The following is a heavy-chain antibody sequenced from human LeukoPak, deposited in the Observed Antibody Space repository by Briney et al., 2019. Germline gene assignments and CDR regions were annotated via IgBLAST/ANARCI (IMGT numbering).Heavy chain of an antibody. D-gene: IGHD3-3*01. CDR1: GYTFTDYY. CDR3: ATASGLLSLLYYYYYMDV. V-gene: IGHV1-69-2*01. Sequence: ASVKVSCKVSGYTFTDYYMHWVQQAPGKGLEWMGLVDPEDGETIYAEKFQGRVTITADTSTDTAYMELSSLISEDTAVYYCATASGLLSLLYYYYYMDVWGKGTTVTVSS. CDR2: VDPEDGET. J-gene: IGHJ6*03.